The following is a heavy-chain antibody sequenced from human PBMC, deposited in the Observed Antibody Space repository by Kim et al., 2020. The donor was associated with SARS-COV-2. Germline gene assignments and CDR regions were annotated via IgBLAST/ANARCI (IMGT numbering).Heavy chain of an antibody. V-gene: IGHV4-39*02. J-gene: IGHJ4*02. CDR1: GGSISSSSYY. CDR2: IYYSGST. CDR3: AIDGGGYFFDY. D-gene: IGHD1-26*01. Sequence: SETLSLTCTASGGSISSSSYYWGWIRQPPGKGLEWIGSIYYSGSTYYNPSLKSRVTLAVDTSKNQFSLKLSSVTAADTAVYYCAIDGGGYFFDYWGQGTLVTVSS.